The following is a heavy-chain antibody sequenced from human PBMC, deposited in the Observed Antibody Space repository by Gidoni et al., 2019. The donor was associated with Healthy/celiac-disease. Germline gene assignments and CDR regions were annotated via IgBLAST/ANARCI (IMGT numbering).Heavy chain of an antibody. Sequence: EVQLLESGGGLVQPGGSLSLSCAASGFTFSRYAMSWVRQAPGKGLEWVSAISGSGGSTYYADSVKGRFTISRDNSKNTLYLQMNSLRAEDTAVYYCAKDPLWSGFGYFQHWGQGTLVTVSS. CDR1: GFTFSRYA. D-gene: IGHD3-3*01. V-gene: IGHV3-23*01. J-gene: IGHJ1*01. CDR2: ISGSGGST. CDR3: AKDPLWSGFGYFQH.